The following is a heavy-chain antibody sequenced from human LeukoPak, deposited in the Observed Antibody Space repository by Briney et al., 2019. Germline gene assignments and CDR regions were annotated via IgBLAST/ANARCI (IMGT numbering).Heavy chain of an antibody. J-gene: IGHJ6*02. CDR3: ARGTGHYYDSSGYLGPHNRYYYYGMDV. CDR1: GFTFSDYY. V-gene: IGHV3-11*01. CDR2: ISSSGSTI. Sequence: GGSLRLSCAASGFTFSDYYMSWIRQAPGKGLEWVSYISSSGSTIYYADSVKGRFTISRDNAKNSLYLQMNSLRAEDTAVYYCARGTGHYYDSSGYLGPHNRYYYYGMDVWGQGTTVTVSS. D-gene: IGHD3-22*01.